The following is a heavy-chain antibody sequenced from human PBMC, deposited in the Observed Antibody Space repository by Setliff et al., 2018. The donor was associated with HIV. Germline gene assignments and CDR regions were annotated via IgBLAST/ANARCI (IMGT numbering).Heavy chain of an antibody. Sequence: PGGSLRLSCAASGFTFTSYAMHWVRQVPGQGLVWVSRINVDGSSISYADSVKGRFTISRDNAKNTLFLQMNSLRAEDTAVYYCARDYLYYNLYNGSPVYGMDVWGQGTTVTVSS. D-gene: IGHD3-3*01. J-gene: IGHJ6*02. CDR2: INVDGSSI. V-gene: IGHV3-74*01. CDR1: GFTFTSYA. CDR3: ARDYLYYNLYNGSPVYGMDV.